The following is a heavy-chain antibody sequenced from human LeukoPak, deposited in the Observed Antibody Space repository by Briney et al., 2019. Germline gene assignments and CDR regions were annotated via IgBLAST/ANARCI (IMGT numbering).Heavy chain of an antibody. Sequence: SETLSLTCTVSGGSINSGSYYWSWIRQPAGKGLEWIGRIYTSGSTTYNPSLQSRVTISLDMSKNQFSLKLNSLTAADTAVYYCARFGELLYNWFDPWGQGTLVTVSS. J-gene: IGHJ5*02. D-gene: IGHD3-10*01. CDR1: GGSINSGSYY. CDR2: IYTSGST. CDR3: ARFGELLYNWFDP. V-gene: IGHV4-61*02.